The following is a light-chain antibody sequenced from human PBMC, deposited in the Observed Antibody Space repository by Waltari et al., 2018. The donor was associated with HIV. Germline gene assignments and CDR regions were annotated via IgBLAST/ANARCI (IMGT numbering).Light chain of an antibody. CDR2: GAS. V-gene: IGKV3-15*01. Sequence: EIVLAQSPDTLSLSPGERAILSCRASQSISNNLAWYQQKPGQAPRLLIYGASTRATGIPAGFSGNGSGTEFSLTISSLQSEDFAVYSCQQYSNWPLTFGPGTKVDIK. CDR3: QQYSNWPLT. J-gene: IGKJ3*01. CDR1: QSISNN.